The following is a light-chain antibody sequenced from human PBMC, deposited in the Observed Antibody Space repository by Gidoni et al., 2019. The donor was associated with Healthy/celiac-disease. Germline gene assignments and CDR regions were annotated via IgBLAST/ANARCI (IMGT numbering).Light chain of an antibody. CDR2: DAS. CDR1: QRVSNY. J-gene: IGKJ4*01. CDR3: QQYDNWPLLT. Sequence: TVMTQSPATLSVSPGESATLSCRASQRVSNYLAWYQQKPGQAPRLLIYDASTRATGIPARFSGSGSGTEFTLTISSLQSEDFAVYYCQQYDNWPLLTFGGGTKVEIK. V-gene: IGKV3-15*01.